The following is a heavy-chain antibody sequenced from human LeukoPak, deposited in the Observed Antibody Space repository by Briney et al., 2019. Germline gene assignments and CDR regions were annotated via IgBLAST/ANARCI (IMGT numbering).Heavy chain of an antibody. CDR2: IYSGGST. Sequence: PGGSLRLSCAASGFTVSSNYMSWVRQAPGKGLEWVSVIYSGGSTYYADSVKGRFTISRDNSKNTLYLQMNSLRAGDTAVYYCALLVGYSSSWYESWFDPWGQGTLVTVSS. J-gene: IGHJ5*02. CDR1: GFTVSSNY. V-gene: IGHV3-53*01. D-gene: IGHD6-13*01. CDR3: ALLVGYSSSWYESWFDP.